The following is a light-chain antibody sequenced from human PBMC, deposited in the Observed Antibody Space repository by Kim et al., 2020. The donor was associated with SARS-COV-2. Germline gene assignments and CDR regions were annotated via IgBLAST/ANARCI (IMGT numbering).Light chain of an antibody. J-gene: IGLJ3*02. CDR3: VLYMGSGIWV. V-gene: IGLV8-61*01. CDR1: SGSVSTSYY. CDR2: NTN. Sequence: GGTVTLTCGLSSGSVSTSYYPSWYQQTPGQAPRTLIYNTNTRSSGVPDRFSGSMLGNKAALTITGAQADDESDYYCVLYMGSGIWVFGGGTQLTVL.